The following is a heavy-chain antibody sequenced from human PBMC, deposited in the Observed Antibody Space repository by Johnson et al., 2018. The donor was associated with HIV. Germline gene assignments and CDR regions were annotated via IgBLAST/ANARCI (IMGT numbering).Heavy chain of an antibody. CDR1: GFTFSSYA. CDR3: ARGEGGTYLPDAFDI. Sequence: QVQLVESGGGVVQPGRSLRLSCAASGFTFSSYAIHWVRQAPGKGLEWVAVISYDGSNKYYADSVKGRFTIYRDNSKNTLYLQMNSLRAEDTAVYYCARGEGGTYLPDAFDIWGQGTMVTVSS. CDR2: ISYDGSNK. D-gene: IGHD1-26*01. J-gene: IGHJ3*02. V-gene: IGHV3-30*04.